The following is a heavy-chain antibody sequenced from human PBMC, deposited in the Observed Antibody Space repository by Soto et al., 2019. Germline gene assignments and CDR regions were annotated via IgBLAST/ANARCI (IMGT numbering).Heavy chain of an antibody. V-gene: IGHV3-7*03. J-gene: IGHJ4*02. CDR1: GFTFSSEW. CDR3: ARDKY. CDR2: LKQDGSEK. Sequence: GESLRPSCPASGFTFSSEWMSWVRQAPGKGLEWAPNLKQDGSEKYYVESVKGRFTIYRDNAKNPLYLQMNSLRAEDTAVYYCARDKYWGKGTLVTVSS.